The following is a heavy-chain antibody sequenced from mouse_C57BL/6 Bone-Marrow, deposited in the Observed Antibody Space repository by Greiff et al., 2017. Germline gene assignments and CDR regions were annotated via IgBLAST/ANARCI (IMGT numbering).Heavy chain of an antibody. CDR2: INPNNGGT. D-gene: IGHD1-1*01. CDR3: ARSSYYYGLDY. J-gene: IGHJ2*01. CDR1: GYTFTDYY. Sequence: EVQLQQSGPELVKPGASVTISCKASGYTFTDYYMNWVKQSHGKSLEWIGDINPNNGGTSYNQKFKGKATLTVDKSSSTAYMELRSLTSEDSAVYYCARSSYYYGLDYWGQGTTLTVSS. V-gene: IGHV1-26*01.